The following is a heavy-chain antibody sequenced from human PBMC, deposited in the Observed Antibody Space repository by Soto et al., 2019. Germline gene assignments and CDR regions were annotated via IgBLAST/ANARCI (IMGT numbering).Heavy chain of an antibody. J-gene: IGHJ3*02. Sequence: EVQLLESGGGLVQPGGSLRLSCAASGFTFSSYAMSWVRQAPGKGLEWVSAISGSGGSTYYADTVKGRFTISRDNSKNTLYLQMNSLRAEDTAVYYCAKYLKGRDDAFDIWGQGTMVTVSS. CDR1: GFTFSSYA. CDR3: AKYLKGRDDAFDI. V-gene: IGHV3-23*01. D-gene: IGHD3-10*01. CDR2: ISGSGGST.